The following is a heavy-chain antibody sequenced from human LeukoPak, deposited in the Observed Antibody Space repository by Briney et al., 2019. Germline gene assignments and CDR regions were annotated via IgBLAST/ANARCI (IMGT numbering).Heavy chain of an antibody. V-gene: IGHV5-51*01. CDR1: GYTFTTYW. Sequence: PGESLKISCKGSGYTFTTYWIAWVRQMPGKGLECMGIIYPGDSDTRYSPSFQGQVTISADKSISTAYLQWSSLRASDTAMYYCARQRADSSGKNWFDPWGQGTLVTVSS. CDR2: IYPGDSDT. J-gene: IGHJ5*02. CDR3: ARQRADSSGKNWFDP. D-gene: IGHD3-22*01.